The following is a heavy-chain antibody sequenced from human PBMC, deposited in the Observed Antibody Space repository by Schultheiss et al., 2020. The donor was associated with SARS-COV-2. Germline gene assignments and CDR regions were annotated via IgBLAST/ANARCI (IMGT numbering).Heavy chain of an antibody. V-gene: IGHV4-4*07. CDR3: ARHVAFVFVVPGAMDH. J-gene: IGHJ4*02. CDR1: GGSISSYY. D-gene: IGHD2-2*01. Sequence: SETLSLTCTVSGGSISSYYWSWIRQPAGKGLEWIGRIYTSGSTNYNPSLKSRVTVSLDTSKSQFFLRLTSVTAADTAVYFCARHVAFVFVVPGAMDHWGPGILVTVSS. CDR2: IYTSGST.